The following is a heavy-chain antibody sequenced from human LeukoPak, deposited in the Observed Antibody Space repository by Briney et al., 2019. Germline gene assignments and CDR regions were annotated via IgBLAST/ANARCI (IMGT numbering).Heavy chain of an antibody. Sequence: PGGSLRLSCAASGFTFSSCAMTWVRQAPGKGLEWVSSISGSGATRYYADSVKGRFTISRDNSNNTVYLQMNSLRAEDTAVYYCAKDQSRVGASDPFDSWGQGMQVGVSS. D-gene: IGHD1-26*01. CDR2: ISGSGATR. CDR3: AKDQSRVGASDPFDS. V-gene: IGHV3-23*01. CDR1: GFTFSSCA. J-gene: IGHJ4*02.